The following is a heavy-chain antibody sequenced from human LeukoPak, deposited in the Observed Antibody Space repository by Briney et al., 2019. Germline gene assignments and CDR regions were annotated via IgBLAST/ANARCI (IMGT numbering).Heavy chain of an antibody. V-gene: IGHV4-39*07. Sequence: KPSETLSLTCTVSGVSISSSSYFWVWIRQPPGKGLEWIGSIYYSGSTYYNPSLKSRVTISVDTSKTQFSLKLSSVTAADTAVYYCARGLYGSGSSNYYYYYMDVWGKGTTVTISS. D-gene: IGHD3-10*01. CDR2: IYYSGST. CDR1: GVSISSSSYF. CDR3: ARGLYGSGSSNYYYYYMDV. J-gene: IGHJ6*03.